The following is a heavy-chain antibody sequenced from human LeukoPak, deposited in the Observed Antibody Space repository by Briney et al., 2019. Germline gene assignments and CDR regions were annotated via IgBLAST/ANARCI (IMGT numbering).Heavy chain of an antibody. Sequence: GGSLRLSCAASGFTFSSYGIHWVRQDPGKGLEWVAFIRYDGSNEYYADSVKGRFTISRDNSKSTLFLQMNSLRTEDTAVYYCAKDQAHNWNYVRAIDYWGQGTPVTVSS. CDR2: IRYDGSNE. CDR1: GFTFSSYG. V-gene: IGHV3-30*02. CDR3: AKDQAHNWNYVRAIDY. D-gene: IGHD1-7*01. J-gene: IGHJ4*02.